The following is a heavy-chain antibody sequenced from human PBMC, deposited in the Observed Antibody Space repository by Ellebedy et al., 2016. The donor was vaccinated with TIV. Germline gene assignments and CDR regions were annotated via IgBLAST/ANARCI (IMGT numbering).Heavy chain of an antibody. V-gene: IGHV4-59*06. CDR3: ARTRTVTTGGFFDY. CDR1: GGSISTYY. Sequence: SETLSLXCTVSGGSISTYYWSWIRQAPGKGLEWIGYIYYSGVTYSRPSVRSRIVLSVDTSRNQISLRLRSVTAADTAKYYCARTRTVTTGGFFDYWGPGTLVTVSS. D-gene: IGHD4-17*01. J-gene: IGHJ4*02. CDR2: IYYSGVT.